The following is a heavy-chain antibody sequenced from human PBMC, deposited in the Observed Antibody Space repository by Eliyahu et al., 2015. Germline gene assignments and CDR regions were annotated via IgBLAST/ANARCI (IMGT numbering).Heavy chain of an antibody. J-gene: IGHJ6*03. Sequence: EVQLVESGGGLVQPGGSLRLSCAASGFTFSXYWMSWVRQAPGKGLEWVSSISSSSSYIYYADSVKGRFTISRDNAKNSLYLQMNSLRAEDTAVYYCARDGVTLNYYYYMDVWGKGTTVTVSS. V-gene: IGHV3-21*01. CDR1: GFTFSXYW. D-gene: IGHD4-23*01. CDR3: ARDGVTLNYYYYMDV. CDR2: ISSSSSYI.